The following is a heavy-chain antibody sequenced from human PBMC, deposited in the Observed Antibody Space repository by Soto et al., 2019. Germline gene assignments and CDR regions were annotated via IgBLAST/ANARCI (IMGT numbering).Heavy chain of an antibody. D-gene: IGHD3-3*01. J-gene: IGHJ5*02. CDR1: GGSISGYC. CDR2: IYSSGST. CDR3: ARGQRFSDWFDP. Sequence: PSETLSLTCTVTGGSISGYCWTWIRQSDGEGLEWIGRIYSSGSTNYNPSLKSRVTISLDTSMNYFSLRLSSVTAADTAVYYCARGQRFSDWFDPWGQGTLVTVSS. V-gene: IGHV4-4*07.